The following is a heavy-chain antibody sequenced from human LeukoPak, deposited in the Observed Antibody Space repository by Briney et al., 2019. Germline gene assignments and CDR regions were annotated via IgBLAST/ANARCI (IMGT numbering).Heavy chain of an antibody. CDR1: GLTFSSYG. CDR2: ISSGGHI. J-gene: IGHJ4*02. D-gene: IGHD3-22*01. Sequence: GGSLRLSCAASGLTFSSYGLNWVRQAPGKGLEWVSTISSGGHIYYEDSVKGRFTISRDNAKNSLYLQMNSLRAEDTAVYYCARDQDGGKYYYESSGYSHWGQGILVTVSS. CDR3: ARDQDGGKYYYESSGYSH. V-gene: IGHV3-21*01.